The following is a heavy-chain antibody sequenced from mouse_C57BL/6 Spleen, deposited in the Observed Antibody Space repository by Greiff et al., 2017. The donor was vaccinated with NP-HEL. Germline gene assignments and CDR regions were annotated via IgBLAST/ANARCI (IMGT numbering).Heavy chain of an antibody. V-gene: IGHV1-7*01. Sequence: VQLQQSGAELAKPGASVKLSCKASGYTFTSYWMHWVKQRPGQGLEWIGYINPSSGYTKYNQKFKDKATLTADQSSSTAYMQRSSLTYEDSAVYYCARSIDYDRGFAYWGQGTLVTVSA. J-gene: IGHJ3*01. D-gene: IGHD2-4*01. CDR3: ARSIDYDRGFAY. CDR1: GYTFTSYW. CDR2: INPSSGYT.